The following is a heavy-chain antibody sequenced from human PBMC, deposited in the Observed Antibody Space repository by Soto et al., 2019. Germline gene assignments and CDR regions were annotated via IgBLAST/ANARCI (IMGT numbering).Heavy chain of an antibody. V-gene: IGHV3-23*01. CDR3: AKDAVARNGVWDWFDS. D-gene: IGHD6-19*01. CDR1: GCTFSNYA. J-gene: IGHJ5*01. Sequence: EVQLLESGGGLVQPGGSLRLSCAASGCTFSNYAMSWVRQAPGKGLEWVSSIHGSGAGTYYADSVKGRFTVSRDDSKGTLYLQMSSLTVDDTAIYYCAKDAVARNGVWDWFDSWGQGTLVTVAS. CDR2: IHGSGAGT.